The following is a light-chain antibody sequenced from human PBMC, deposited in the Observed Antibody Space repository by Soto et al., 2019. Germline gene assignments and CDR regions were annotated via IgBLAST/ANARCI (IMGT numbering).Light chain of an antibody. V-gene: IGKV1-39*01. CDR1: QSVSIY. J-gene: IGKJ1*01. Sequence: DVQMTQSASSLCASVGDRVTITCRASQSVSIYLNWYQQKPGKAPNLLISAASSLQNGVPSRFRGSGSGTDFTLTISGLQPEDFATYYCQQSYSTPPWTFGQGTKVDIK. CDR3: QQSYSTPPWT. CDR2: AAS.